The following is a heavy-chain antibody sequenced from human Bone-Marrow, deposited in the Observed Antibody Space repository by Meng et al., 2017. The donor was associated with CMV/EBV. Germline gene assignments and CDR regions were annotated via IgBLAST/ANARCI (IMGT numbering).Heavy chain of an antibody. D-gene: IGHD7-27*01. Sequence: GESLKISCAASGFTFSSYSMNWVRQAPGKGLEWVAFIRYDGSNKYYADSVKGRFTISRDNSKNTLYLQMNSLRAEDTAVYYCAKEATPGYYYYGMDVWGQGTTVTVSS. V-gene: IGHV3-30*02. CDR3: AKEATPGYYYYGMDV. CDR2: IRYDGSNK. J-gene: IGHJ6*02. CDR1: GFTFSSYS.